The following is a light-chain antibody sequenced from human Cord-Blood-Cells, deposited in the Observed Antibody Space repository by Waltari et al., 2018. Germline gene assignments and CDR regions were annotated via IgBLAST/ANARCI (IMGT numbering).Light chain of an antibody. CDR2: GAS. CDR3: QQYGSSPLT. J-gene: IGKJ4*01. CDR1: QSVSSSY. Sequence: EIVLTQSPGTLSLSPGERATLSCRASQSVSSSYLDWDQQKPGQAPRLLIYGASSRATGIPDRFSGSGSGTDFTLTISRLEPEDFAVYYCQQYGSSPLTFGGGTKVEIK. V-gene: IGKV3-20*01.